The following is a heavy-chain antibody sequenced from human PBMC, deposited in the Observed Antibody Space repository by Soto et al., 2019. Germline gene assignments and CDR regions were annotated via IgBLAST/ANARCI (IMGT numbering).Heavy chain of an antibody. CDR1: GGSISSYY. D-gene: IGHD1-26*01. J-gene: IGHJ4*02. Sequence: KTSETLSLTCTVSGGSISSYYWSWIRQPSGKGLEWIGRIYTSGSTNYNPSLKSRVTMSVDTSKNQFSLKLSSVTAADTAVYYCAILMGVVSTWSFDYWGQGTLVTVSS. V-gene: IGHV4-4*07. CDR2: IYTSGST. CDR3: AILMGVVSTWSFDY.